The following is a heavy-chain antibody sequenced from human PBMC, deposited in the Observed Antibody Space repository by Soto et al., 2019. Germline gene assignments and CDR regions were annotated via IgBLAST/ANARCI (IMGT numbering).Heavy chain of an antibody. D-gene: IGHD2-21*01. Sequence: QLQLQQWGAGLLKPSETLSLTCAVYGGSFSGYYSNWLRQPPGKGLEWIGQITQSGSINYNPSRKSRVNISVNTCKNQFSLKLNSVTDADAAVYFCARAGGDGSCGWGQGTLVTVSS. J-gene: IGHJ4*02. CDR2: ITQSGSI. V-gene: IGHV4-34*01. CDR1: GGSFSGYY. CDR3: ARAGGDGSCG.